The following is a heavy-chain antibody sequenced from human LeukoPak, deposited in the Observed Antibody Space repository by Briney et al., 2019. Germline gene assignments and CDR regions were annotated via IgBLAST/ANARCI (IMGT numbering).Heavy chain of an antibody. J-gene: IGHJ3*02. V-gene: IGHV4-30-4*07. CDR2: IYYSGST. Sequence: SETLSLTCAVSGGSISSGGYSWSWIRQPPGKGLEWIGYIYYSGSTYYNPSLKSRVTISVDTSKNQFSLKLSSVTAADTAVYYCARRIQLSGSRPRGLQVLDIWGQGTMVTVSS. CDR3: ARRIQLSGSRPRGLQVLDI. CDR1: GGSISSGGYS. D-gene: IGHD5-18*01.